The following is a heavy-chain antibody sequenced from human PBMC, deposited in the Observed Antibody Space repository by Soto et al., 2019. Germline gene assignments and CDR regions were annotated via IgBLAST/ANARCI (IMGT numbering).Heavy chain of an antibody. CDR1: GVSFSGYA. V-gene: IGHV1-69*13. J-gene: IGHJ4*02. D-gene: IGHD2-2*01. CDR3: ASASSTSWLYYFDY. Sequence: SVKVSCKASGVSFSGYAFSWVRQAPGQGPEWMGGIMPLFGKPDYAQKFQGRVTITADESTSTTYMELSSLRSEDTALYFCASASSTSWLYYFDYWGQGTRVTVSS. CDR2: IMPLFGKP.